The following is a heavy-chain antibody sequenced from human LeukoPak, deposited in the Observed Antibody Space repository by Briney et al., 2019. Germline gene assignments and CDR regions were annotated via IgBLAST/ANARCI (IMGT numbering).Heavy chain of an antibody. D-gene: IGHD6-6*01. CDR3: TRDPRHFDS. J-gene: IGHJ5*01. CDR1: GFTFSSYA. Sequence: PGGSLRLSCAASGFTFSSYAMHWVRQAPGKGLEWVAVISYDGSNKYYSDSVKGRFTISRDNAKNSLNLQMSSLRVEDTAVYYCTRDPRHFDSCGQGTLVTVSS. V-gene: IGHV3-30*04. CDR2: ISYDGSNK.